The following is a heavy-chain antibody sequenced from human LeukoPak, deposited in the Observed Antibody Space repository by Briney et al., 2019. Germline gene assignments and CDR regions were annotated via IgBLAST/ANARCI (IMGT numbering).Heavy chain of an antibody. CDR2: LYHSGYT. CDR1: DSSISSGYF. J-gene: IGHJ4*02. Sequence: SETLSLTCPVSDSSISSGYFWGWIRQPPGKGLEWIGTLYHSGYTYYKPSLKSRVAISLDTSKTQFSVKLSSVTAADTALYYCATLLSDYGAHYFDSWGQGVLVTVSS. D-gene: IGHD4-17*01. CDR3: ATLLSDYGAHYFDS. V-gene: IGHV4-38-2*01.